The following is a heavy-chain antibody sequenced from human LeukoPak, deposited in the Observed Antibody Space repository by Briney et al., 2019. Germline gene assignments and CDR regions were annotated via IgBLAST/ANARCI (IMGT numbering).Heavy chain of an antibody. CDR3: AREEDCSGGICYLGNAFDI. Sequence: SETLSLTCAVYGGSFSGYYWSWIRQPPGKGLEWIGEINHSGSTNYNASLKSRVTISVDTSKNQFSLKLSSVTAADPAVYYCAREEDCSGGICYLGNAFDIWGQGTMVTVSS. CDR1: GGSFSGYY. CDR2: INHSGST. V-gene: IGHV4-34*01. D-gene: IGHD2-15*01. J-gene: IGHJ3*02.